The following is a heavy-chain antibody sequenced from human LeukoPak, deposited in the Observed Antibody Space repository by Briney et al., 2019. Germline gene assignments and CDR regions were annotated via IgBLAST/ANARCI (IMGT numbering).Heavy chain of an antibody. V-gene: IGHV4-31*03. CDR3: ARDRGRATYSSSSDY. D-gene: IGHD6-6*01. J-gene: IGHJ4*02. CDR2: IYYSRST. Sequence: SQTLSLTCTVSGGSISSGGYYWSWIRQHPGKGLEWIGYIYYSRSTYYNPSLKSRLTISVDTSKNQFSLRLTSVAAADTAVYYCARDRGRATYSSSSDYWGQGTLVTVSS. CDR1: GGSISSGGYY.